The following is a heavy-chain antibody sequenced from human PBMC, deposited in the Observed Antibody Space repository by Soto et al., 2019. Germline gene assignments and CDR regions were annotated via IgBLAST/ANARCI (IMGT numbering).Heavy chain of an antibody. CDR1: GYTFTSYY. V-gene: IGHV1-46*03. CDR2: INPSGGST. Sequence: ASVKVSCKASGYTFTSYYMHWVRQAPGQGLEWMGIINPSGGSTSYAQKFQGRVTMTRDTSTSTVYMQLSSLISENTAVYYCARGSFCGGDCYDYWGQGTLVTVSS. CDR3: ARGSFCGGDCYDY. D-gene: IGHD2-21*01. J-gene: IGHJ4*02.